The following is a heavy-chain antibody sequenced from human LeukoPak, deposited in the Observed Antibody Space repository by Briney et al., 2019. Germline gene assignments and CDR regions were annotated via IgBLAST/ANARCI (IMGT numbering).Heavy chain of an antibody. D-gene: IGHD5-18*01. V-gene: IGHV1-46*04. CDR1: GYTFTSYY. CDR2: INTSGSNT. J-gene: IGHJ4*02. Sequence: ASVKVSCKASGYTFTSYYMHWVRQAPGQGLEWMGLINTSGSNTIYAQKRQGRVTITRDTSTSTAYREVSRLRSAHAAVYYPARDENTAMGTFDYWGQGTLVTVSS. CDR3: ARDENTAMGTFDY.